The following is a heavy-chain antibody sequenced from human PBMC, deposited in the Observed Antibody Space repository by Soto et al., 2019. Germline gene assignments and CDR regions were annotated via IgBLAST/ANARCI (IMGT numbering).Heavy chain of an antibody. CDR2: ISSSSSYI. J-gene: IGHJ3*02. V-gene: IGHV3-21*01. CDR3: ATALVITMVRGVSDAFDI. Sequence: EVQLLESGGGLVQPGGSLRLSCVASGFTFSDYAMSWVREAPGKGLEWVSAISSSSSYIYYADSVKGRFTISRDNAKNSLYLQMNGLRAEDTAVYYCATALVITMVRGVSDAFDIWGQGTMVTVSS. D-gene: IGHD3-10*01. CDR1: GFTFSDYA.